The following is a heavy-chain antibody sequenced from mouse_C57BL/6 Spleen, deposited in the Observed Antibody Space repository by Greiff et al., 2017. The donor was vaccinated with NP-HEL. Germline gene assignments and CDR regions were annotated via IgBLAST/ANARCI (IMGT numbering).Heavy chain of an antibody. D-gene: IGHD1-1*01. Sequence: QVQLQQPGAELVKPGASVKVSCKASGYTFTSYWMHWVKQRPGQGLEWIGRIHPSDSDTNYNQKFKGKATLTVDKSSSTAYMQLSSLTSEDSAVYYCAIGDYYGSAWFAYWGQGTLVTVSA. CDR1: GYTFTSYW. V-gene: IGHV1-74*01. CDR2: IHPSDSDT. J-gene: IGHJ3*01. CDR3: AIGDYYGSAWFAY.